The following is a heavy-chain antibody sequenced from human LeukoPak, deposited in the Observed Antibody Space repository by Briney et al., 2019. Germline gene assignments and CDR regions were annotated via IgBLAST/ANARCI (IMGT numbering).Heavy chain of an antibody. D-gene: IGHD1-7*01. Sequence: GASVKVSCKASADIFSGHYIHWIRQAPGQGLEWMGWINPDSGVSKYAQQFQGRVTLTRDTSIRTLYMDLSSLTSDDTAVYYCARKGIWNYVFAYWGQGTLVTISS. CDR3: ARKGIWNYVFAY. CDR2: INPDSGVS. CDR1: ADIFSGHY. J-gene: IGHJ4*02. V-gene: IGHV1-2*02.